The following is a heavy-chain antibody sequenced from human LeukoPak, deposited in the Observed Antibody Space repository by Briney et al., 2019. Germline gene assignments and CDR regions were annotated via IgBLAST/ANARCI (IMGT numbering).Heavy chain of an antibody. CDR1: GFTFSSYS. D-gene: IGHD6-19*01. V-gene: IGHV3-48*01. CDR2: ISSSSSTI. CDR3: ARDSKWLVRRAFDY. Sequence: GGSLRLSCAASGFTFSSYSMNWVRQAPGKGLEWVSYISSSSSTIYYADSVKGRFTISRDNAKNSLYLQMNSLRAEDTAVYYCARDSKWLVRRAFDYWGQGTLVTVSS. J-gene: IGHJ4*02.